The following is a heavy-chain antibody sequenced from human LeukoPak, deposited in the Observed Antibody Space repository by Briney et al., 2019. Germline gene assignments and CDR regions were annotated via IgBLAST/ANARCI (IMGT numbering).Heavy chain of an antibody. CDR2: IYTGDSDT. J-gene: IGHJ4*02. D-gene: IGHD5-12*01. CDR3: ARRLPRGYSGYDPYRFDY. V-gene: IGHV5-51*01. CDR1: GYSFTSYW. Sequence: GEPLKISCKGSGYSFTSYWIGWVRQMPGKGLEWMGIIYTGDSDTRYSPSFQGQVTISADKSISTAYLQWSSLKASDTAMYYCARRLPRGYSGYDPYRFDYWGQGTLVTVSS.